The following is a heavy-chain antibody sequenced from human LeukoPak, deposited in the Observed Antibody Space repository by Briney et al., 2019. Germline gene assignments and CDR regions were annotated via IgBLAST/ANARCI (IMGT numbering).Heavy chain of an antibody. J-gene: IGHJ3*01. D-gene: IGHD1-20*01. V-gene: IGHV3-74*01. CDR2: INGDGRNI. CDR1: GFTFSSYW. Sequence: GGSLRLSCVASGFTFSSYWMHWVRQDPRKGLVWVSRINGDGRNINYADSVRGRFTISRDNAKNTLYLQMNTLRVEDTAVYYCARGGYNWNQDDAFDVWGQGTMVTVSS. CDR3: ARGGYNWNQDDAFDV.